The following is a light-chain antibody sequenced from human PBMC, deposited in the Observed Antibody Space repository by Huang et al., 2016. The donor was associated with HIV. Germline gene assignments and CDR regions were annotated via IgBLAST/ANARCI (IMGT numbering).Light chain of an antibody. CDR2: WAS. Sequence: DIVMTQSPDSLAVSLGGRATINCRSSQSLFFSSNKRSYLAWYQKKPGQPPKLVISWASARESGVPDRFSGSGSETHFTLTISSLQAEDVAVYYCQQYYHNPLTFGGGTKVEI. CDR3: QQYYHNPLT. CDR1: QSLFFSSNKRSY. V-gene: IGKV4-1*01. J-gene: IGKJ4*01.